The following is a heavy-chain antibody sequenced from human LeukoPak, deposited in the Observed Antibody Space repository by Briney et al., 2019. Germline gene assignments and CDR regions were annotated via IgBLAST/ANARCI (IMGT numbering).Heavy chain of an antibody. V-gene: IGHV3-23*01. Sequence: GGSLRLSCAASGFTFSSYAMSWVRQAPGKGLEWVSAISGSGGSTYYADSVKGRFTISRDNSKNTLYQQMNSLRAEDTAVYYCAKDSGYSYGSSFDYWGQGTLVTVSS. CDR3: AKDSGYSYGSSFDY. CDR1: GFTFSSYA. CDR2: ISGSGGST. J-gene: IGHJ4*02. D-gene: IGHD5-18*01.